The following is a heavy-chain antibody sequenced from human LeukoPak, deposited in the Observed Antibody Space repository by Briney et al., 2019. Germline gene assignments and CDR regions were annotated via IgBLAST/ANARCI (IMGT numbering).Heavy chain of an antibody. CDR3: ARIKYSSSWYNWFDP. Sequence: GASVKVSCKASGYTFTGYYMHWVRQAPGQGLEWMGWINPNSGGTNYAQKFQGRVTMTRDTSISTAYMELSRLRSDDTAVYYCARIKYSSSWYNWFDPWGQGTLVTVSS. CDR2: INPNSGGT. J-gene: IGHJ5*02. V-gene: IGHV1-2*02. CDR1: GYTFTGYY. D-gene: IGHD6-13*01.